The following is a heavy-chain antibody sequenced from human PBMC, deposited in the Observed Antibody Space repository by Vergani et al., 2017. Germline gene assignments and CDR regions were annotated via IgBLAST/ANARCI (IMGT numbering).Heavy chain of an antibody. CDR3: ASPFNRIAVAGTTPVWGLFGY. D-gene: IGHD6-19*01. CDR2: IKSDGSIT. CDR1: GFSFNSYW. V-gene: IGHV3-74*03. J-gene: IGHJ4*02. Sequence: DVHLAESGGGFFQPGGSLRLSCSASGFSFNSYWMHWVRQVPGKGLLWVSRIKSDGSITAYADSVKGRFTISRDNAQNTLYLQMNSLRVEDTGVYYCASPFNRIAVAGTTPVWGLFGYWGQGTLVTVSS.